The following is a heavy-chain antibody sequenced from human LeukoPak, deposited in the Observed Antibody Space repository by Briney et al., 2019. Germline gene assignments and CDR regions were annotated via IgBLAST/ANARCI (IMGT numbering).Heavy chain of an antibody. CDR1: GYTFTGYY. CDR3: ATKAPGYCSGGSCYSWGAFDP. J-gene: IGHJ5*02. D-gene: IGHD2-15*01. CDR2: INPNSGGT. Sequence: ASVKVSCKASGYTFTGYYMHWVRQAPGQGLEWMGWINPNSGGTNYAQKFQGRVTMTRDTSISTAYMELSRLRSDDTAVYYRATKAPGYCSGGSCYSWGAFDPWGQGTLVTVSS. V-gene: IGHV1-2*02.